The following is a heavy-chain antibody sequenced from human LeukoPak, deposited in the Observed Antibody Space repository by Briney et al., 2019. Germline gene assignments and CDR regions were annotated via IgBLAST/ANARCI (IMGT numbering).Heavy chain of an antibody. J-gene: IGHJ4*02. Sequence: GGSLRLSCAASGLDFNKAWMSWVRQVLGKGLEWVGRIQRTSEGGTTDYAALVKGRFTISRDDSKNRLFLQMSSLKIEDTAVYYCTTDWFFYWGQGTLVTVSS. CDR1: GLDFNKAW. CDR3: TTDWFFY. D-gene: IGHD3-10*01. V-gene: IGHV3-15*01. CDR2: IQRTSEGGTT.